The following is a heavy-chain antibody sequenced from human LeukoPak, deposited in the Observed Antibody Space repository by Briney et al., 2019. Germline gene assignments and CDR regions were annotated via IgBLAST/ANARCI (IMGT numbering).Heavy chain of an antibody. CDR3: ASLEPRTRQLDY. D-gene: IGHD2-2*01. CDR2: ISSSSSYI. CDR1: GFTFSSYS. Sequence: GGSLRLSCAASGFTFSSYSMNWVRQAPGKGLEWVSSISSSSSYIYYADSVKGRFTISRDNAKNSLYLQMNSLRAEDTAVYYCASLEPRTRQLDYWGQGTLVTVSS. V-gene: IGHV3-21*01. J-gene: IGHJ4*02.